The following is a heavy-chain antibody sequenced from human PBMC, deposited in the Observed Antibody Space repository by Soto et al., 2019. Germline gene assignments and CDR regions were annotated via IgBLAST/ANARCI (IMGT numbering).Heavy chain of an antibody. CDR2: IDPSDSYT. V-gene: IGHV5-10-1*01. Sequence: SLKISCKGSGYSFTSYWISWVRQMPGKGLEWMGRIDPSDSYTNYSPSFQGHVTISADKSISTAYLQWSSLKASDTAMYYCASLYSSPYGMDVWGQGTTVTVSS. J-gene: IGHJ6*02. D-gene: IGHD6-13*01. CDR3: ASLYSSPYGMDV. CDR1: GYSFTSYW.